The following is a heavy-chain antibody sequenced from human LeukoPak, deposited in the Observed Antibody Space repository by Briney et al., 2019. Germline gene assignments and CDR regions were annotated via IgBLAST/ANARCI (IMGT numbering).Heavy chain of an antibody. J-gene: IGHJ5*02. D-gene: IGHD1-1*01. V-gene: IGHV4-34*01. Sequence: SETLSLTCAVYGGSFSGYCWSWIRQPPGKGLGWIGEINHSGSTNYNPSLKSRVTISVDTSKNEFSLKLSSVTAADTAVYYCARGGHDGWFDPWGQGTLVTVSS. CDR3: ARGGHDGWFDP. CDR1: GGSFSGYC. CDR2: INHSGST.